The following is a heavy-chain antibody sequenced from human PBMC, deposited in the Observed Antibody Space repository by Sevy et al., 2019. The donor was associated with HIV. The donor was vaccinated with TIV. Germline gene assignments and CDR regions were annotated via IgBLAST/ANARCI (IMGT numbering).Heavy chain of an antibody. V-gene: IGHV3-30*03. CDR2: ISYDGSNK. J-gene: IGHJ4*02. CDR3: ASTDYYGSGSQVLYYFDY. D-gene: IGHD3-10*01. CDR1: EFTFSSYG. Sequence: GGSLRLSCAASEFTFSSYGRHWVRQAPGKGLEWVAVISYDGSNKYYADSVKGRFTISRDNSKNTLYLQMNSLRAEDTAVYYCASTDYYGSGSQVLYYFDYWGQGTLVTVSS.